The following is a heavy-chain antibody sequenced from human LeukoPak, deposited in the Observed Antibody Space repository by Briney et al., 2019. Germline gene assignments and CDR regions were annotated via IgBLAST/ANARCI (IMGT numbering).Heavy chain of an antibody. CDR2: INHSGST. Sequence: GSLRLSCAASGFTFSSYGMSWVRQAPGKGLEWIGEINHSGSTNYNPSLKSRVTISVDTSKNQFSLKLSSVTAADTAVYYCARRAGLRYFDWLLSFDYWGQGTLVTVSS. J-gene: IGHJ4*02. CDR3: ARRAGLRYFDWLLSFDY. D-gene: IGHD3-9*01. V-gene: IGHV4-34*01. CDR1: GFTFSSYG.